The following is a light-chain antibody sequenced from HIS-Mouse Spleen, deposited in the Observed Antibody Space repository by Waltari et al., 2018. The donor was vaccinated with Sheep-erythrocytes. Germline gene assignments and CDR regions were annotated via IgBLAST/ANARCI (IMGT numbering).Light chain of an antibody. V-gene: IGLV2-11*01. CDR3: CSYAGSYNHV. CDR1: SSDVGGYNY. J-gene: IGLJ1*01. CDR2: DVS. Sequence: QSALTQPRSVSGSPGQSVTISCTGTSSDVGGYNYVSWYQQHPGKAPKLMIYDVSKRPQGVPYRFSGSKSGNTASLTISGLQAEDEADYYCCSYAGSYNHVFATGTKVTVL.